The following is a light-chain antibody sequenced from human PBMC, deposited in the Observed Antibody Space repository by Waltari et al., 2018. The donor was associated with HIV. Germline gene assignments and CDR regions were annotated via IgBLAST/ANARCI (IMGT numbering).Light chain of an antibody. Sequence: QSVITQPPPTSGTSGQRVTISRSGSNSNVGSNYLSWYRQFPGAAPKIHIYRNNQRPSGVADRCSGSKSGTSASLAISGLRSGDEADYYCAVWDDTLNGPVFGGGTRVTVL. CDR3: AVWDDTLNGPV. CDR1: NSNVGSNY. J-gene: IGLJ2*01. V-gene: IGLV1-47*01. CDR2: RNN.